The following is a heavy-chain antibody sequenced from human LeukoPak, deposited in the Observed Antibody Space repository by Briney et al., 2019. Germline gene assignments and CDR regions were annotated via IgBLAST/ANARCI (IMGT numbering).Heavy chain of an antibody. CDR3: ARDSKLSLRSYFDY. Sequence: GGSLRLSCAASGFTFSSYWMSWVRQAPGKGLEWVANIKQDGSEKYYVDSVKGRFTISRDNAENSLYLQMNSLRAEDTAVYYCARDSKLSLRSYFDYWGQGTLVTVSS. CDR2: IKQDGSEK. D-gene: IGHD3-16*02. J-gene: IGHJ4*02. V-gene: IGHV3-7*01. CDR1: GFTFSSYW.